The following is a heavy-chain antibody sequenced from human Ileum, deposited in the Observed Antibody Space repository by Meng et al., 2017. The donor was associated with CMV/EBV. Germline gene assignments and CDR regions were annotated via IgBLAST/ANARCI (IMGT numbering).Heavy chain of an antibody. CDR2: ISNSGSPI. J-gene: IGHJ5*02. V-gene: IGHV3-11*01. CDR1: GFRFSDYY. D-gene: IGHD2-2*01. CDR3: AKAIVVVPVAMGRWFDP. Sequence: GESLKISCAASGFRFSDYYMSWIRQAPGKGLEWISYISNSGSPIYNADSVKGRFTVSRDNAKNSLYLQMNSLRVEDTAVYYCAKAIVVVPVAMGRWFDPWGKG.